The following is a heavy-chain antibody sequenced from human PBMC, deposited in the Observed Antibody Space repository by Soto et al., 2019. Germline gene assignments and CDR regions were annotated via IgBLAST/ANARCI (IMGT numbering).Heavy chain of an antibody. CDR3: AKDWDIVVVTAIRYGMDV. Sequence: QVQLVESGGGVVQPGRSLRLSCAASGFTFSSYGMHWVRQAPGKGLEWVAVISYDGSNKYYADSVKGRFTISRDNSKNTLYLQMNSRVAEDTAVYYCAKDWDIVVVTAIRYGMDVWGQGTTVTVSS. CDR2: ISYDGSNK. CDR1: GFTFSSYG. V-gene: IGHV3-30*18. J-gene: IGHJ6*02. D-gene: IGHD2-21*02.